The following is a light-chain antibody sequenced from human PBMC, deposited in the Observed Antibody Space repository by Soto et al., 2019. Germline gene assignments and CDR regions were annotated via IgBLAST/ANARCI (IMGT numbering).Light chain of an antibody. J-gene: IGKJ1*01. CDR3: QHYYNWRPR. V-gene: IGKV3-15*01. Sequence: EIEMTQSPATLSVSPGEDATLSCRASQSVSSNLAWYQQKPGQAPRLLIYDASTRATGIPARFSGSGSGTEFTLTISRLLSEDFAVYYCQHYYNWRPRFGQGTKVDIK. CDR2: DAS. CDR1: QSVSSN.